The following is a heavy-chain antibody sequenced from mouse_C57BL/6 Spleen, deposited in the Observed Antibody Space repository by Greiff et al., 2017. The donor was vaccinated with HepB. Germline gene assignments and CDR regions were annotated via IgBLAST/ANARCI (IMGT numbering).Heavy chain of an antibody. CDR2: IDPSDSYT. V-gene: IGHV1-50*01. D-gene: IGHD3-2*02. J-gene: IGHJ2*01. Sequence: QVQLQQPGAELVKPGASVKLSCKASGYTFTSYWMQWVKQRPGQGLEWIGEIDPSDSYTNYNQKFKGKATLTVDSSSSTAYMQLSSLTSEDSAVYYCARWVSSGYTFDDWGQGTTLTVSS. CDR1: GYTFTSYW. CDR3: ARWVSSGYTFDD.